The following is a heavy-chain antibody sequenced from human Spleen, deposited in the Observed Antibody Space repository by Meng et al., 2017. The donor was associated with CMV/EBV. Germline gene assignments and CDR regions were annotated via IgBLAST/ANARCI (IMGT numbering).Heavy chain of an antibody. J-gene: IGHJ4*02. CDR3: AATRNELRFLEWLRGYQFDY. V-gene: IGHV4-39*07. CDR1: GGSISSSSYY. Sequence: SETLSLTCTVSGGSISSSSYYWGWIRQPPGKGLEWIGEINHSGSTNYNPSLKSRVTISVDTSKNQFSLKLNSVTAADTAVYYCAATRNELRFLEWLRGYQFDYWGQGTLVTVSS. CDR2: INHSGST. D-gene: IGHD3-3*01.